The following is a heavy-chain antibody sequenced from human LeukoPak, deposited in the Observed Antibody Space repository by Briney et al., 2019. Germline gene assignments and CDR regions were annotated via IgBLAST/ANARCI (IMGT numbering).Heavy chain of an antibody. CDR1: GYTFTSYY. J-gene: IGHJ4*02. D-gene: IGHD3-22*01. CDR3: ARDFDSSGYYSRDY. CDR2: INPSGGST. V-gene: IGHV1-46*01. Sequence: ASVKVSCKASGYTFTSYYMHWVRQASGQGLEWMGIINPSGGSTSYTQKFQGRVTITADESTSTAYMELSSLRSEDTAVYYCARDFDSSGYYSRDYWGQGTLVTVSS.